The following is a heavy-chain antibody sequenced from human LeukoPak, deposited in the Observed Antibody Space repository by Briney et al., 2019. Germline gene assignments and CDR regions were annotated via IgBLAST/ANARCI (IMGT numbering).Heavy chain of an antibody. CDR1: GFTFRSYW. Sequence: GSLRLSCAASGFTFRSYWMSWIRQPAGKGLEWIGRIYTSGSTKYNPSLKSRVTMSLDTSKNQFSLKLRSVTAADTAVYYCARDNFDASAFEIWGQGTMVTVSS. CDR2: IYTSGST. J-gene: IGHJ3*02. CDR3: ARDNFDASAFEI. V-gene: IGHV4-4*07.